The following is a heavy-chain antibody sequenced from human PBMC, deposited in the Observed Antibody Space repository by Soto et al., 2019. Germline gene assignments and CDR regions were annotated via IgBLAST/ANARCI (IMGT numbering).Heavy chain of an antibody. D-gene: IGHD6-13*01. J-gene: IGHJ4*02. CDR1: GFSLSTRGVG. Sequence: QITLKESGPTLVKPTQTLTLTCTFSGFSLSTRGVGVGWIRQPPGKALEWLALIYWDDDKRYSPSLKTRLTXTXXITKNQVVLTITNMDPIDTATYSCAHIGVSRWFDFWGQGTLVTVSS. CDR2: IYWDDDK. CDR3: AHIGVSRWFDF. V-gene: IGHV2-5*02.